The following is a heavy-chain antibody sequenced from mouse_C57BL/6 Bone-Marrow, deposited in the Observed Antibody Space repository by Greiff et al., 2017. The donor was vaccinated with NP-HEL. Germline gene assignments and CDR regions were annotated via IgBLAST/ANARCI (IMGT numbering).Heavy chain of an antibody. CDR1: GYTFTSYW. Sequence: QVQLKQSGTELVKPGASVKLSCKASGYTFTSYWMHWVKQRPGRGLEWIGNINPSNGGTNYNEKFKSKATLTVDKSSSTAYMQLSSLTSEDSAVYCCARSGYYGSSPFGYWGQGTTLTVSS. CDR3: ARSGYYGSSPFGY. D-gene: IGHD1-1*01. J-gene: IGHJ2*01. V-gene: IGHV1-53*01. CDR2: INPSNGGT.